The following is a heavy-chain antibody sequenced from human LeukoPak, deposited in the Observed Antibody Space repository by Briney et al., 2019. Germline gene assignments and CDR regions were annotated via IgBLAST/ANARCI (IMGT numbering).Heavy chain of an antibody. CDR2: IKRDGRST. J-gene: IGHJ5*02. V-gene: IGHV3-74*01. Sequence: GGSLRHSCAASGFTFSNFWMHWVRQAPGKGLVWVSRIKRDGRSTDYADSVKGRFTVSRDNAKNTLYLQMNSLRADDTAVYYCARDYSGSGSPWGQGTLVTVSS. D-gene: IGHD3-10*01. CDR3: ARDYSGSGSP. CDR1: GFTFSNFW.